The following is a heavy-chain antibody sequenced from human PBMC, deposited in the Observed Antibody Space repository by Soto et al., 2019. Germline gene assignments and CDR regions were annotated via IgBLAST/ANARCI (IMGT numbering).Heavy chain of an antibody. D-gene: IGHD3-22*01. CDR2: ISGDGGST. CDR1: GFTFDDYA. Sequence: GGSLRLSCAASGFTFDDYAMHWVRQAPGKGLEWVSLISGDGGSTYYADSVKGRFTISRDNSKNSLYLQMNSLRTEDTALYYCATVGKYYYDSSGYYFQHWGQGTLVTVSS. V-gene: IGHV3-43*02. J-gene: IGHJ1*01. CDR3: ATVGKYYYDSSGYYFQH.